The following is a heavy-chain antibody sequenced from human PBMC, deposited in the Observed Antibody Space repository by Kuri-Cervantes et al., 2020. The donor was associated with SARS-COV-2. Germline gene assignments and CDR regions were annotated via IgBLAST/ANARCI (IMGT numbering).Heavy chain of an antibody. CDR3: ARDLRYYGSGSWDYMDV. J-gene: IGHJ6*03. D-gene: IGHD3-10*01. V-gene: IGHV3-33*01. Sequence: GGSLRLSCAASGFTFSSYGMHWVRQAPGKGLEWVAVIWYDGSNKYYADSVKGRFTISSDNSKNTLYLQMNSLRAEDTAVYYCARDLRYYGSGSWDYMDVWGKGTTVTVSS. CDR1: GFTFSSYG. CDR2: IWYDGSNK.